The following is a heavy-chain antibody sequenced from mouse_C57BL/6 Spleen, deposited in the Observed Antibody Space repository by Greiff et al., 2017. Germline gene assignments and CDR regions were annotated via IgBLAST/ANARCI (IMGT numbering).Heavy chain of an antibody. CDR3: ARDYYGGDFDD. V-gene: IGHV1-64*01. J-gene: IGHJ2*01. Sequence: QVQLQQSGAELVKPGASVKLSCKASGYTFTSYWMHWVKQRPGQGLEWIGMIHPNSGSTNYNEKFKSKATLTVDKSSSTAYMQLSSLTSEDSAVYYCARDYYGGDFDDWGQGTTLTVSS. D-gene: IGHD1-1*01. CDR1: GYTFTSYW. CDR2: IHPNSGST.